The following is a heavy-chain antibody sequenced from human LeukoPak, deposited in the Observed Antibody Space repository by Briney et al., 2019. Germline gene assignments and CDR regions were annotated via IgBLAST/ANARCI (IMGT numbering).Heavy chain of an antibody. V-gene: IGHV1-69*04. CDR1: GGTFSGYA. CDR2: INPLLGIA. D-gene: IGHD2-15*01. J-gene: IGHJ3*02. Sequence: SVKVSCKSSGGTFSGYAINGVRQAPGQGLEWMGRINPLLGIAKYAQTLQGRVTITTDQSPSTAYMELSTLRSEDTAVYYCAREYCSGGSCRSCDIWDQGTMISVSS. CDR3: AREYCSGGSCRSCDI.